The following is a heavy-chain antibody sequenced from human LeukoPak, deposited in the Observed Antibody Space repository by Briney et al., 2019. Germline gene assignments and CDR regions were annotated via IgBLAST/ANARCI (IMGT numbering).Heavy chain of an antibody. Sequence: PGGSLRLSCAASGFTFSSYGMHWVRQAPGKGLEWVAVIWYDGSNKYYADSVKGRFTISRDNSKITLYLQMNSLRAEDTAVYYCARGDYKNWFDPWGQGTLVTVSS. J-gene: IGHJ5*02. CDR2: IWYDGSNK. CDR3: ARGDYKNWFDP. CDR1: GFTFSSYG. V-gene: IGHV3-33*01. D-gene: IGHD4-11*01.